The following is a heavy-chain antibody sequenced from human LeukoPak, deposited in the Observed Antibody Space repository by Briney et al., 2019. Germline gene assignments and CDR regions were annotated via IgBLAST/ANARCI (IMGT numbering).Heavy chain of an antibody. D-gene: IGHD2-15*01. CDR3: ARDQDPYASPIGY. CDR2: ISSSSSYI. Sequence: GGSLRLSCAASGFTFSSYSMNWVRQAPGKGLEWVSSISSSSSYIYYADSVKGRFTISRDNAKNSLYLQMNSLRAEDTAAYYCARDQDPYASPIGYWGQGTLVTVSS. CDR1: GFTFSSYS. J-gene: IGHJ4*02. V-gene: IGHV3-21*01.